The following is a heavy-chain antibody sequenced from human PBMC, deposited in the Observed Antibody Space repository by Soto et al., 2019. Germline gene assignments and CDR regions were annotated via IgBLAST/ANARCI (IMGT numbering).Heavy chain of an antibody. CDR2: IYPGDSDT. Sequence: GESLKISCKGSGYSFSNYWISWVRQMPGKGLEWMGIIYPGDSDTRYSPSFQGQVTISADKSISTAYLQWSSLKASDTAMYYCATVKRWLQQNLTKKHTWFDPWGQGTLVTVSS. D-gene: IGHD5-12*01. V-gene: IGHV5-51*01. CDR1: GYSFSNYW. J-gene: IGHJ5*02. CDR3: ATVKRWLQQNLTKKHTWFDP.